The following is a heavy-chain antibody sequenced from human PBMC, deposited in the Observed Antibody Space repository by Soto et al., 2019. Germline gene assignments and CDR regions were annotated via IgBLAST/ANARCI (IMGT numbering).Heavy chain of an antibody. CDR3: ASPPGPTPTTLSDAFDI. Sequence: SVKVSCKASGGTFSSYAISWVRQAPGQGLEWMGGIIPIFGTANYAQKFQGRVTITADESTSTAYMELSSLRSEDTAVYCCASPPGPTPTTLSDAFDIWGQGTMVTVSS. J-gene: IGHJ3*02. CDR2: IIPIFGTA. CDR1: GGTFSSYA. V-gene: IGHV1-69*13. D-gene: IGHD2-15*01.